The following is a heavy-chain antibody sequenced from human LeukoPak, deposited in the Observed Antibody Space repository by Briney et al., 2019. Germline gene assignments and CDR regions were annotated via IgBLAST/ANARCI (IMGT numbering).Heavy chain of an antibody. CDR1: GFIFSSYG. Sequence: GGSLRLSCAASGFIFSSYGMSWVRQAPGKGLEWVSIISGSGGSTFYADSVKGRFTISRDNSKNTLYLQMNRLRAEDTAVYYCARESCSGGSCYYFDYWGQRTLVTVSS. J-gene: IGHJ4*02. CDR3: ARESCSGGSCYYFDY. V-gene: IGHV3-23*01. CDR2: ISGSGGST. D-gene: IGHD2-15*01.